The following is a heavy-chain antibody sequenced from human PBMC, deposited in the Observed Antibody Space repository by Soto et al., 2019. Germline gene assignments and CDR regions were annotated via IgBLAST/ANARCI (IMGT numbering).Heavy chain of an antibody. D-gene: IGHD5-12*01. Sequence: ASLKVSCKASGYTFTSYYMHWVRQAPGQGLEWMGIINPSGGSTSYAQKFQGRVTMTRDTSTSTVYMELSSLRSEDTAVYYCARARRDGYNFPHFDYWGQGTLVTVSS. V-gene: IGHV1-46*03. J-gene: IGHJ4*02. CDR3: ARARRDGYNFPHFDY. CDR2: INPSGGST. CDR1: GYTFTSYY.